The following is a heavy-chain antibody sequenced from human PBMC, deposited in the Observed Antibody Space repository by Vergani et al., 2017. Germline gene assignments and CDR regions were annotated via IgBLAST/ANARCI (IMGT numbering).Heavy chain of an antibody. J-gene: IGHJ5*02. CDR1: GFTFSDYY. D-gene: IGHD2-2*01. CDR2: ISSSGSTI. CDR3: ARAASRYCSTTNCPRWFDT. Sequence: QVQLVESGGGLVKPGGSLRLSCAASGFTFSDYYMSWIRQAPGKGLEWVSYISSSGSTIYYADSVKGRFTISRDNAKNSLYLQMNSLRAEDTAVYYCARAASRYCSTTNCPRWFDTWGQGTLVTVSS. V-gene: IGHV3-11*04.